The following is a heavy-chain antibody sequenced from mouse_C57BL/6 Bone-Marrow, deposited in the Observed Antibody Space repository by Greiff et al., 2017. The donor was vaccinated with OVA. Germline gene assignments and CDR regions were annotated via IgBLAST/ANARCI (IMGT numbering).Heavy chain of an antibody. CDR3: ARGAGSQVPHWYFDV. CDR1: GFTFSDFY. V-gene: IGHV7-1*01. CDR2: SRNKANDYTT. J-gene: IGHJ1*03. Sequence: EVNLVESGGGLVQSGRSLRLSCATSGFTFSDFYMEWVRQAPGKGLEWIAASRNKANDYTTEYSASVKGRFIVSRDTSQSILYLQMNALRAEDTAIYYCARGAGSQVPHWYFDVWGTGTTVTVSS. D-gene: IGHD1-1*01.